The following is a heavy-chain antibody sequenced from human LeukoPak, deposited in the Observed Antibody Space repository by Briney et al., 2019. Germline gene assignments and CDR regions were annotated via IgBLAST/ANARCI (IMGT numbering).Heavy chain of an antibody. D-gene: IGHD1-26*01. CDR1: GFTFSSYG. CDR2: IRYDGSNK. V-gene: IGHV3-30*02. CDR3: AKDLGVGATTPFDY. J-gene: IGHJ4*02. Sequence: HPGGSLRLSCAASGFTFSSYGMHWVRQAPGKGLEWVAFIRYDGSNKYYADSVKGRFTISRDNSKNTLYLQMNSLRAEDTAVYYCAKDLGVGATTPFDYWGQGTLVTVSS.